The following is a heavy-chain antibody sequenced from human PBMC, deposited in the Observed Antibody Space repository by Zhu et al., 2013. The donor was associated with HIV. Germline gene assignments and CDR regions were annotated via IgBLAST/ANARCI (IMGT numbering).Heavy chain of an antibody. CDR2: SALTMVT. V-gene: IGHV1-18*01. J-gene: IGHJ1*01. CDR3: AQSGSSSWYGDGFQH. Sequence: QVQLAQSGAEVKKPGASVKVSWLRLLVTPLPAMVSAGCDRPLDKGLSGWDGSALTMVTQNYAQKLQGRVTMTTDTSTSTAYMELRSLRSDDTAVYYCAQSGSSSWYGDGFQHWGQGTLVTVSS. CDR1: VTPLPAMV. D-gene: IGHD6-13*01.